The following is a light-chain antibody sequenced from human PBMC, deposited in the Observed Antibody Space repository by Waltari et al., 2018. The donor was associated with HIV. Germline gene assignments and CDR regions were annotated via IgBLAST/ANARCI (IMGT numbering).Light chain of an antibody. CDR2: LSS. Sequence: MALTHSHRIAAVAAGEQSVISCMSNQTLRSSGGFLYLDWFFQKSGQSPHLLIYLSSSRASGVPAKFSGRGSGTDFTLIITDVEPEDVGVYYCMQTLQTPFTFGQGTKLEL. J-gene: IGKJ2*01. CDR1: QTLRSSGGFLY. CDR3: MQTLQTPFT. V-gene: IGKV2-28*01.